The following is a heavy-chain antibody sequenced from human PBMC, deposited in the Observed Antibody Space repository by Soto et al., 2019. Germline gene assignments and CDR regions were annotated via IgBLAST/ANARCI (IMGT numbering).Heavy chain of an antibody. Sequence: MPSETLSLTCTVSGGSTRNYFWSWIRQPPGKGLEWIGCIYYSGTTNYNSSLKSRVTISLDTSKNQFSLRLRSVTAADTAVYYCARYVNPYDTAVWFDPWGQGTLVTVSS. CDR3: ARYVNPYDTAVWFDP. D-gene: IGHD3-9*01. J-gene: IGHJ5*02. CDR1: GGSTRNYF. CDR2: IYYSGTT. V-gene: IGHV4-59*01.